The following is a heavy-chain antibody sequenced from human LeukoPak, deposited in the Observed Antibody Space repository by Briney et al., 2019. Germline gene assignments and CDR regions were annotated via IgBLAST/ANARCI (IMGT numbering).Heavy chain of an antibody. CDR2: IYYSGST. V-gene: IGHV4-59*01. J-gene: IGHJ1*01. CDR1: GGSISGYY. D-gene: IGHD3-22*01. CDR3: ARGPGCYDSSGHTRAEYFQH. Sequence: SETLSLTCTVSGGSISGYYWSWIRQPPGKGLEWIGYIYYSGSTNYNPSLKSRVTISVDTSKNQFSLKLSSVTAADTAVYYCARGPGCYDSSGHTRAEYFQHWGQGTLVTVSS.